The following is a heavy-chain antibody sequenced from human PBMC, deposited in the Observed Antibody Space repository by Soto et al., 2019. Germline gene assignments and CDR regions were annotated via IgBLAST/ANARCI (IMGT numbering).Heavy chain of an antibody. V-gene: IGHV4-61*01. CDR3: VGPKRGAFDI. J-gene: IGHJ3*02. CDR2: IYYSGST. Sequence: SETLSLTCTVSGGSVSSGSYYWSWIRQPPGKGLEWIGYIYYSGSTNYNPSLKSRVTISVDTSKNQFSLKLSSVTAADTAVYCGVGPKRGAFDIWGQGTMVTVSS. CDR1: GGSVSSGSYY. D-gene: IGHD3-10*01.